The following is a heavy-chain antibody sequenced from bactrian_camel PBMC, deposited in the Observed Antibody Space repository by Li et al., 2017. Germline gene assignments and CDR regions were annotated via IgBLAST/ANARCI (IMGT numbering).Heavy chain of an antibody. V-gene: IGHV3S63*01. CDR2: GWRGDGTT. Sequence: HVQLVESGGGSVQAGGSLRLSCLLSGFTYDMYYMGWFRQAPGKEREGLAAIHSGWRGDGTTTYSDPVKGRFTISQDNANAKNTIYLQMNSLKPEDTATYYCATGYVGGALLRPQSYSYWGQGTQVTVS. CDR1: GFTYDMYY. D-gene: IGHD2*01. J-gene: IGHJ4*01. CDR3: ATGYVGGALLRPQSYSY.